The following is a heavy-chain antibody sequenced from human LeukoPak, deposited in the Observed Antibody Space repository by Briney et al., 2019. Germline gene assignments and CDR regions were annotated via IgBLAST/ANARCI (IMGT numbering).Heavy chain of an antibody. CDR2: IYSGGST. D-gene: IGHD6-13*01. Sequence: GGSLRLSCAASGFTVSNNYMTWVRQAPGKGLEWVSLIYSGGSTYHADSVKGRFTISRDNAKNSLYLQMNSLRVEDTAVYYCARDPSGSSSWVRFDYWGQGTLVTVSS. J-gene: IGHJ4*02. V-gene: IGHV3-66*01. CDR1: GFTVSNNY. CDR3: ARDPSGSSSWVRFDY.